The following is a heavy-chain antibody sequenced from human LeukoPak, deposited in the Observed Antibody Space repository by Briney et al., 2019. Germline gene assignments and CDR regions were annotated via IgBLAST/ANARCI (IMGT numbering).Heavy chain of an antibody. Sequence: SETLSLTCAVYGGSFSGYYWSWVRQPPGKGLEWIGEINHSGSTNYNPSLKSRVTISVDTSKNQFSLKLSSVTAADTAVYHCARLTESSGWSLYYYYYMDVWGKGTTVTISS. D-gene: IGHD6-19*01. J-gene: IGHJ6*03. CDR3: ARLTESSGWSLYYYYYMDV. CDR2: INHSGST. V-gene: IGHV4-34*01. CDR1: GGSFSGYY.